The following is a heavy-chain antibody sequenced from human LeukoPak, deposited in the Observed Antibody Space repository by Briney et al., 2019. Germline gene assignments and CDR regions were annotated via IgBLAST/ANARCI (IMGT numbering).Heavy chain of an antibody. Sequence: GGSLRLSCAGSEFTFSSYSMHWVRQAPGKGLEWVSSISSSSSYIYYADSVKGRFTISRDNAKNSLYLQMNSLRAEDTAVYYCASEDYYYYMDVWGKGATVTVSS. CDR3: ASEDYYYYMDV. J-gene: IGHJ6*03. CDR1: EFTFSSYS. V-gene: IGHV3-21*01. CDR2: ISSSSSYI.